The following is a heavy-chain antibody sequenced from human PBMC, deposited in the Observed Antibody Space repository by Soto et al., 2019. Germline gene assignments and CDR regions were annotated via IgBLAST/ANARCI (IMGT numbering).Heavy chain of an antibody. V-gene: IGHV3-33*01. CDR3: ARVGRQLWLRYYYYGMDV. Sequence: GGSLRLSCAASGFTFSSYGMHWVRQAPGKGLEWVAVIWYDGSNKYYADSVKGRFTISRDNSKNTLYLQMNSLRAEDTAVYYCARVGRQLWLRYYYYGMDVWGQGTTVTVSS. CDR2: IWYDGSNK. J-gene: IGHJ6*02. CDR1: GFTFSSYG. D-gene: IGHD5-18*01.